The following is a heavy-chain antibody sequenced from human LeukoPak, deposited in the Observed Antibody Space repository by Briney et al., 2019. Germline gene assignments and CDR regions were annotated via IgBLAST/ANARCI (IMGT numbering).Heavy chain of an antibody. D-gene: IGHD3-10*01. CDR2: IYRGGST. Sequence: PGGSLRLSCAASGFTVSSNYMSWVRQAPGKGLEWVSVIYRGGSTYYADSVKGRFTISRDNSKNTLYLQMNSLRVEDTDRYYYAKTQLYGSGTIDYWGQGTLVTVSS. J-gene: IGHJ4*02. CDR1: GFTVSSNY. V-gene: IGHV3-53*01. CDR3: AKTQLYGSGTIDY.